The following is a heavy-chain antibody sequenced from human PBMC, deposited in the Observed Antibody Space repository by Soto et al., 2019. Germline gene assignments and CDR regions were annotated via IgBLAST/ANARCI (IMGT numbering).Heavy chain of an antibody. CDR3: ARSSSSWSFSYFDY. CDR1: GYSFTSYW. J-gene: IGHJ4*02. D-gene: IGHD6-13*01. Sequence: RGESLKISCKGSGYSFTSYWIAWVRQMPGKGLEWMGIIYPGDSDTRYSPSFQGQVTISADKSVSTAYLQWSSLKASDTAMYYCARSSSSWSFSYFDYWGQRTLVTVSS. V-gene: IGHV5-51*01. CDR2: IYPGDSDT.